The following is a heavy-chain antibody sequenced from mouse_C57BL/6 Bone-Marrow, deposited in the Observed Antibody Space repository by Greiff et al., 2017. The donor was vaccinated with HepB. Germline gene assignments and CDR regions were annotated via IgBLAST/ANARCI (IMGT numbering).Heavy chain of an antibody. D-gene: IGHD2-5*01. V-gene: IGHV14-3*01. Sequence: EVQLQQSVAELVRPGASVKLSCTASGFNIKNTYMHWVKQRTEKGLEWIGRIDPANGNTKYAPKFQGKATITADTSSNTASLQLSSLTSEDTAIYYCAREYLPVSKDAMDDGSQGTSVTVSS. CDR2: IDPANGNT. CDR1: GFNIKNTY. CDR3: AREYLPVSKDAMDD. J-gene: IGHJ4*01.